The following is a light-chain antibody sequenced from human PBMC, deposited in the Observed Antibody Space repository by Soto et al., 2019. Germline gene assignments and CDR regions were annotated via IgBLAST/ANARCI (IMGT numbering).Light chain of an antibody. CDR2: GAS. CDR1: QSVSSSY. Sequence: ELVLTQSPVTLSLSPGGRATLSCRASQSVSSSYLAWYQQKPGQAPRLLIYGASSRATGIPDRFSGSGSGTDFTLTISRLEPEDFAVYYCQQYGSSPPLTFGQGTRLEIK. J-gene: IGKJ5*01. CDR3: QQYGSSPPLT. V-gene: IGKV3-20*01.